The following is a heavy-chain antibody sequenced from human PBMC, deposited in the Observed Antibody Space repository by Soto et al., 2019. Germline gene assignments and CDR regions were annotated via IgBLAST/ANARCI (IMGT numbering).Heavy chain of an antibody. CDR2: IYYSGST. J-gene: IGHJ6*02. CDR3: ARHNYDSSGTAVDV. D-gene: IGHD3-22*01. V-gene: IGHV4-31*03. Sequence: QVQLQESGPGLVKPSQTLSLTCTVSGGSISSGNYYWSWIRQHPGKGLEWIGYIYYSGSTYYNPSLKSRVTISVDTSKNQFSLKLTSVTVADTAVYYCARHNYDSSGTAVDVWGQGTTVTVSS. CDR1: GGSISSGNYY.